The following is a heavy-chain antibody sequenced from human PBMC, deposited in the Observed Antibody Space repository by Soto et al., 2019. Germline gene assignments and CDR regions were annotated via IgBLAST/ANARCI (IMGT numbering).Heavy chain of an antibody. CDR1: GFTFSSYA. CDR2: ISGSGGST. Sequence: GGSLRLSCAASGFTFSSYAMSWVRQAPGKGLEWVSAISGSGGSTYYADSVKGRFTISRDNSKNTLYLQMNSLGAEDTAVYYCAKDRFKDGERIWGQGTLVTVSS. J-gene: IGHJ4*02. D-gene: IGHD4-17*01. CDR3: AKDRFKDGERI. V-gene: IGHV3-23*01.